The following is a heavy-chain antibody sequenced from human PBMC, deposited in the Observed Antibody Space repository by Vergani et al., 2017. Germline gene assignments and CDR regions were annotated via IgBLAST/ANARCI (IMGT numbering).Heavy chain of an antibody. V-gene: IGHV3-30*02. Sequence: QVQLVESGGGVVQPGGSLRLSCAASGFTFSSYGMHWVRQAPGKGLEWVAFIRYDGSNKYYADSVKGRFTISRDNSKNTLYLQMNSLRAEDTAVYYCAKDGMVEGGGTYYYYGMDFWGQGTTVTVSS. J-gene: IGHJ6*02. D-gene: IGHD3-10*01. CDR1: GFTFSSYG. CDR3: AKDGMVEGGGTYYYYGMDF. CDR2: IRYDGSNK.